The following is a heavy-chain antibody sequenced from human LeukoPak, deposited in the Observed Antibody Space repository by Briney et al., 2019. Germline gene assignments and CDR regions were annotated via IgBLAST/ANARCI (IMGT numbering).Heavy chain of an antibody. V-gene: IGHV3-7*01. Sequence: GGSLRLSCAASGFTFSSYWMTWVRQAPGKGLEWVANIKRDGSEKHYVDSVKGRFTISRDNAKNSLFLQMNSLRAEDTAVYYCARENDQGFDYWGQGTLVTVSS. D-gene: IGHD3-16*01. CDR2: IKRDGSEK. J-gene: IGHJ4*02. CDR3: ARENDQGFDY. CDR1: GFTFSSYW.